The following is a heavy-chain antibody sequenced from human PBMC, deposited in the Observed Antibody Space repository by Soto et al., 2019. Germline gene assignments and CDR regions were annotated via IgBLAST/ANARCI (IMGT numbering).Heavy chain of an antibody. J-gene: IGHJ4*02. D-gene: IGHD3-3*01. Sequence: GGSLRLSCAASGFTFSSYGMHWVRQAPGKGLEWVAVISYDGSNKYYADSVKGRFTISRDNSKNTLYLQMNSLRAEDTAVYYCAKGDYAFWSGYRPEFGYWDQGTLVTVSS. CDR3: AKGDYAFWSGYRPEFGY. CDR1: GFTFSSYG. V-gene: IGHV3-30*18. CDR2: ISYDGSNK.